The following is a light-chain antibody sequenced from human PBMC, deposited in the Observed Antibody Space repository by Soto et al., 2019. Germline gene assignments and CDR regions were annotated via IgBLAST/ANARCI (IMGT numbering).Light chain of an antibody. V-gene: IGKV1-5*01. CDR1: QNVNSW. J-gene: IGKJ1*01. CDR3: QPYNSYSPT. CDR2: DGT. Sequence: IHMTRPPSTLSASVGDRVIITCRASQNVNSWLAWYQQKPGKPPSLLIYDGTRLDGRVPSRFSASGSGTEFTLTISSLQPDDFATYYCQPYNSYSPTFGQGTRWIS.